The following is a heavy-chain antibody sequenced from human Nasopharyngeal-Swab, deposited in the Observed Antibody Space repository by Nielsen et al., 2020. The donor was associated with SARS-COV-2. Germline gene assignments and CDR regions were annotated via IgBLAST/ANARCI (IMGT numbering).Heavy chain of an antibody. J-gene: IGHJ4*02. D-gene: IGHD3-22*01. CDR3: ARGNLYYDSSGYPRYFDY. CDR2: IWYDGSNK. V-gene: IGHV3-33*01. Sequence: WIRQPPGKGLEWVAVIWYDGSNKYYADSVKGRFTISRDNSKNTLYLQMNSLRAEDTAVYYCARGNLYYDSSGYPRYFDYWGQGTLVTVSS.